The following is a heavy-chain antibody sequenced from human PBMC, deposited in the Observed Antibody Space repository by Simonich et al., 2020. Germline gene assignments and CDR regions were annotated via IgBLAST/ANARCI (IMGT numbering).Heavy chain of an antibody. V-gene: IGHV4-34*01. D-gene: IGHD1-1*01. Sequence: QVQLQQWGAGLLKPSETLSLTCAVYGGSFSGYYWSWIRQPPGKGLEWNGEINHSGNTNSNPSLKSRVTISVDPYKNQFSLKLSSVTAADTAVYYCARGKGWKNAFDIWGQGTMVTVSS. J-gene: IGHJ3*02. CDR1: GGSFSGYY. CDR3: ARGKGWKNAFDI. CDR2: INHSGNT.